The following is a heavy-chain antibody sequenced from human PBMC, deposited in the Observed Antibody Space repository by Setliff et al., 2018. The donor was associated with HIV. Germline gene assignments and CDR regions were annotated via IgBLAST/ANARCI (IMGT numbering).Heavy chain of an antibody. CDR2: IWYDGSKK. D-gene: IGHD2-21*02. V-gene: IGHV3-30*02. Sequence: GGSLRLSCAASGFIFSTFPMHWVRQATGKGLEWVAFIWYDGSKKYYADSVKGRFTISRDNSKNTLYLQMNSPRIEDTAVYYCVKGFECGGDCYSAFDYWGQGNLVTVSS. J-gene: IGHJ4*02. CDR3: VKGFECGGDCYSAFDY. CDR1: GFIFSTFP.